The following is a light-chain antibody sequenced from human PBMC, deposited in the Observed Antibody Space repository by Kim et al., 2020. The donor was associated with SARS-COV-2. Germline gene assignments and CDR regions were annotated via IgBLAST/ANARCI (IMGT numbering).Light chain of an antibody. CDR3: SSYTSSSTWV. CDR2: EVS. CDR1: SSDVGNYNR. V-gene: IGLV2-18*02. J-gene: IGLJ3*02. Sequence: QSALTQPPSVSGSPGQSVTISCTGTSSDVGNYNRVSWYQQPPGTAPKLMIYEVSNRPSGVPDRFSGSKSGNTASLTISELQAEDEADYYGSSYTSSSTWVFGGGTKRTVL.